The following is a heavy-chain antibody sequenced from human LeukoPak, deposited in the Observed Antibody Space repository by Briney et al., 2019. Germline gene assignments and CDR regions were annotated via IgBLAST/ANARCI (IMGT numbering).Heavy chain of an antibody. V-gene: IGHV3-9*01. CDR3: VKVTAAGFVDH. J-gene: IGHJ4*02. CDR2: IGWNSGGI. CDR1: GFTFSSYA. Sequence: GGSLRLSCAASGFTFSSYAMHWVRQAPGKGLEWVSGIGWNSGGIVYADSVKGRFTISRDNAKNSLYLQMNSLGAEGTALYYCVKVTAAGFVDHWGQGTLVTVSS. D-gene: IGHD6-13*01.